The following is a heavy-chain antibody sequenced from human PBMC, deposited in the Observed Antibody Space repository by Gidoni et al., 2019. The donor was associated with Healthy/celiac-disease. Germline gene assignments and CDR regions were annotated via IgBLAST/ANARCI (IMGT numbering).Heavy chain of an antibody. D-gene: IGHD3-16*01. V-gene: IGHV4-61*02. J-gene: IGHJ4*02. Sequence: QVQLQESGPGLVKPSQTLSLTCTVSGGSISSGSYYWSWIRQPAGKGLEWIGRIYTSGSTNYNPSLKSRVTISVDTSKNQFSLKLSSVTAADTAVYYCAREWIFVEDYDGTAPNAQFDYWGQGTLVTVSS. CDR2: IYTSGST. CDR1: GGSISSGSYY. CDR3: AREWIFVEDYDGTAPNAQFDY.